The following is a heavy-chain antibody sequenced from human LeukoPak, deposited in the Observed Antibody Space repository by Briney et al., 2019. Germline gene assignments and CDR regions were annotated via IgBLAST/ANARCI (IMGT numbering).Heavy chain of an antibody. CDR2: VDHCRGT. CDR3: AGFTFFRGVITFDY. V-gene: IGHV4-38-2*02. J-gene: IGHJ4*02. Sequence: PSETLSLTCTVSGYSLSSGYHWGWIRQPPGKGLEWIGSVDHCRGTYYNPSLRSRVSISVDTSKSQFSLKLSSVTAADTAVYSCAGFTFFRGVITFDYWGQGTLVTVSS. D-gene: IGHD3-10*01. CDR1: GYSLSSGYH.